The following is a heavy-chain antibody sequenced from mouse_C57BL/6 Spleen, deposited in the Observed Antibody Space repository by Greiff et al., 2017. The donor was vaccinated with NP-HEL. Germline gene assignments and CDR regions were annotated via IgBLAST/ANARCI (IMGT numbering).Heavy chain of an antibody. V-gene: IGHV1-26*01. CDR2: INPNNGGT. D-gene: IGHD1-1*01. CDR3: ARQDYGSRYRAMDD. CDR1: GYTFTDYY. J-gene: IGHJ4*01. Sequence: EVQLQQSGPELVKPGASVKISCKASGYTFTDYYMNWVKQSHGKSLEWIGDINPNNGGTSYNQKFNGKDTLTVDKSSSTAYMELRSLTYEDSAVYYWARQDYGSRYRAMDDWGQGTSVTVSS.